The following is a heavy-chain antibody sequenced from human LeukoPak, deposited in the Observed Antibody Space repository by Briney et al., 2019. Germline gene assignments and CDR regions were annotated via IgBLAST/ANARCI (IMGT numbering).Heavy chain of an antibody. J-gene: IGHJ4*02. CDR2: INHSGST. D-gene: IGHD3-3*01. CDR3: ARVKDFWSGYYPDY. Sequence: SETLSLTCAVYGGSFSGYYWSWIRQPPGKGLEWIGEINHSGSTNYNPSLKGRVTISVDTSKNQFSLKLSSVTAADTAVYYCARVKDFWSGYYPDYWGQGTLVTVSS. V-gene: IGHV4-34*01. CDR1: GGSFSGYY.